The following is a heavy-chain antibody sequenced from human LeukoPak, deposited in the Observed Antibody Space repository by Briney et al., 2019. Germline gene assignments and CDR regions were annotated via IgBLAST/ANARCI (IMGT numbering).Heavy chain of an antibody. CDR2: IYYSGST. CDR1: GGSISSYY. J-gene: IGHJ4*02. CDR3: ARTNCSGGSCYSDY. V-gene: IGHV4-59*01. D-gene: IGHD2-15*01. Sequence: PSETLSLTCTVSGGSISSYYWSWIRQPPGKGLEWIGHIYYSGSTNYNPSLKSRVTISVDTSKNQFSLKLSSVTAADTVVYYCARTNCSGGSCYSDYWGQGTLVTVSS.